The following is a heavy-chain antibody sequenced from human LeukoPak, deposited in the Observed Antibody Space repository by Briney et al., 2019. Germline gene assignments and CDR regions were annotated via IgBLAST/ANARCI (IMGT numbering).Heavy chain of an antibody. D-gene: IGHD3-9*01. CDR2: IYSGGST. CDR3: ASADPRGDILTGYHS. Sequence: GGSLRLSCAASGFTVSSNYMSWVRQAPGKGLEWVSVIYSGGSTYYADSVKGRFTISRDNSKNTLYLQMNSLRAEDTAVYYCASADPRGDILTGYHSWGQGTLVTVSS. V-gene: IGHV3-66*01. J-gene: IGHJ4*02. CDR1: GFTVSSNY.